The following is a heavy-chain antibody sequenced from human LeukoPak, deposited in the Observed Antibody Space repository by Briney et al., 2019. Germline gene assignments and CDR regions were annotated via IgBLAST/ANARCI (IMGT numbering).Heavy chain of an antibody. CDR3: ARDQLGAVLYFDY. Sequence: GGSLRLSCAASGFTFSNYAMDWVRQAPGKGLEWVSAITGSGGSTYYADSVKGRFTTSRDNSKNTLYLQINSLRVEDTAVYYCARDQLGAVLYFDYWGQGALVTVSS. CDR2: ITGSGGST. J-gene: IGHJ4*02. D-gene: IGHD1-1*01. V-gene: IGHV3-23*01. CDR1: GFTFSNYA.